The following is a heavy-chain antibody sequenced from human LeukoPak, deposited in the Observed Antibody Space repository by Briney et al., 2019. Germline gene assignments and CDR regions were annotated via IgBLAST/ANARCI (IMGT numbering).Heavy chain of an antibody. Sequence: ASVKVSCKASGGTFSSYAISWVRQAPGQGLEWMGRIIPILGIANYAQKFQGRVTITADKSTGTAYMELSSLRSEDTAVYYCAREVVPAAIPPHPYYFDYWGQGTLVTVSS. V-gene: IGHV1-69*04. CDR2: IIPILGIA. CDR1: GGTFSSYA. J-gene: IGHJ4*02. D-gene: IGHD2-2*01. CDR3: AREVVPAAIPPHPYYFDY.